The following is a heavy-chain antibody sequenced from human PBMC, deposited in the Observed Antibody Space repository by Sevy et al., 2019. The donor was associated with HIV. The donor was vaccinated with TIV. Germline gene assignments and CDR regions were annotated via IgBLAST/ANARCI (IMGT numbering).Heavy chain of an antibody. V-gene: IGHV4-34*01. CDR1: GESFSSYY. J-gene: IGHJ6*02. D-gene: IGHD2-2*01. CDR3: AVRRRVVIPGVVRRRDQFLFYGMAV. Sequence: SETLSLTCAVYGESFSSYYWSWIRQSPGKGLEWIGEINHSGTTNYHPSLKSRVSISADTSKNQFSLKLTSVTAADTGVYYCAVRRRVVIPGVVRRRDQFLFYGMAVRGQGTTVTVSS. CDR2: INHSGTT.